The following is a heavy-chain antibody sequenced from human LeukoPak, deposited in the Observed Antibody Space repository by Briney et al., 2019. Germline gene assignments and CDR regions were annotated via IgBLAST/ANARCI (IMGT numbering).Heavy chain of an antibody. CDR1: GYTFTTYG. V-gene: IGHV7-4-1*02. CDR3: ARGNIYCSGGSCSQDAFDV. D-gene: IGHD2-15*01. Sequence: ASVKVSCKASGYTFTTYGISWVRQAPGQGLEWMGWINTNTGNPTYAQGLTGRFVFSLDTSVSTPYLQISSLKAEDTAVYYCARGNIYCSGGSCSQDAFDVWGQGTMVTVSS. CDR2: INTNTGNP. J-gene: IGHJ3*01.